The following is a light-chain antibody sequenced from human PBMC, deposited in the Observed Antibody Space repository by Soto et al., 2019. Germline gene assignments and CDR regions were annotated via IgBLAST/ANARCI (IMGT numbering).Light chain of an antibody. CDR2: GAS. V-gene: IGKV3-20*01. CDR3: QQYGSSPPWT. Sequence: EIVLTQSPGTLSFYPGEIATLSCRASQSVSSSYLAWYQQKPGQAPRLLIYGASSRATGIPDRFSGSGSGTDFTLTISRLEPEDFAVYYCQQYGSSPPWTFGQGTKVDIK. CDR1: QSVSSSY. J-gene: IGKJ1*01.